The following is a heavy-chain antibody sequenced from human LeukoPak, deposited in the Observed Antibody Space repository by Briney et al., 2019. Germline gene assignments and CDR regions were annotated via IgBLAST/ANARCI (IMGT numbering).Heavy chain of an antibody. V-gene: IGHV3-30*04. J-gene: IGHJ4*02. CDR2: ISYDGSNK. D-gene: IGHD3-10*01. Sequence: GGSLRLSCAASGFTFSSYAKHWVRQAPGKGLEWVAVISYDGSNKYYADSVKGRFTISRDNSKNTLYLQMNSLRAEDTAVYYCARSPPATMVRGYTGDYFDYWGQGTLVTVSS. CDR3: ARSPPATMVRGYTGDYFDY. CDR1: GFTFSSYA.